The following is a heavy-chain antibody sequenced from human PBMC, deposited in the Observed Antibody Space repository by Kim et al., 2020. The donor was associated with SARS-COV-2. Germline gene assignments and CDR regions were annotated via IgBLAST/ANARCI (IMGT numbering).Heavy chain of an antibody. CDR3: ARSFDFWSGPALGY. V-gene: IGHV4-59*08. CDR1: GGSISSYY. D-gene: IGHD3-3*01. Sequence: SETLSLTCTVSGGSISSYYWSWIRQPPGKGLEWIGYIYYSGSTNYNPSLKSRVTISVDTSKNQFSLKLSSVTAADTAVYYCARSFDFWSGPALGYWGQGNLVTVSS. J-gene: IGHJ4*02. CDR2: IYYSGST.